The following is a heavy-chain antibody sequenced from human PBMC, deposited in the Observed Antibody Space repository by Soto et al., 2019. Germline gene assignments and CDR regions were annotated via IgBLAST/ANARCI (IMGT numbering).Heavy chain of an antibody. V-gene: IGHV4-39*01. D-gene: IGHD6-13*01. Sequence: QLQLQESGPGLVKPSETLSLTCTVSGGSISSSSYYWGWIRQPPGKGLEWIGSIYYSGSTYYNPSLKXRXTXSXXTSTNQFSLKLSSVTAADTAVYYCARRGSSSWYGYWGQGTLVTVSS. CDR2: IYYSGST. J-gene: IGHJ4*02. CDR3: ARRGSSSWYGY. CDR1: GGSISSSSYY.